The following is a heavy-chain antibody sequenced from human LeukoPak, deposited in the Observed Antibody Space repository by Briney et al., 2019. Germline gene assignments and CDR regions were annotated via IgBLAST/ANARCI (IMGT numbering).Heavy chain of an antibody. J-gene: IGHJ4*02. CDR2: FDPEDGET. CDR3: ATHSPSYDFWSGYYTPSYSDY. V-gene: IGHV1-24*01. Sequence: ASVKVSSKVSGYTLTELSMHWVRQAPGKGLEWMGGFDPEDGETIYAQKFQGRVTMTEDTSTDTAYMELSSLRSEDTAVYYCATHSPSYDFWSGYYTPSYSDYWGQGTLVTVSS. CDR1: GYTLTELS. D-gene: IGHD3-3*01.